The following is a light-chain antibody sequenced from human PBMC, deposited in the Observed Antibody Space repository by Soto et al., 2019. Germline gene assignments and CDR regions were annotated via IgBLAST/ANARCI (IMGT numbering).Light chain of an antibody. J-gene: IGKJ1*01. CDR1: QSVSSSD. V-gene: IGKV3-20*01. Sequence: EVVLTQSPGTLSVSPGDRVTLSCRASQSVSSSDLAWYQQKPGQSPRLLIYAASSRATGIPDRFSGSGSGTDFTLTISGLEAEDFAVYYCQQYDTSPWTFGQGTKV. CDR2: AAS. CDR3: QQYDTSPWT.